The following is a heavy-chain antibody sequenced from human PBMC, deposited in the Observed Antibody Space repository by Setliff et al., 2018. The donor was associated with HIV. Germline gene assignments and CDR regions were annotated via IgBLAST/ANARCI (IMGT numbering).Heavy chain of an antibody. V-gene: IGHV4-61*02. J-gene: IGHJ3*02. Sequence: ASETLSLTCTVSGGSISSGSYYWSWIRQPAGKGLEWIGRIYTSGSTNYNPSLKSRATISVDTSKKQFSLKVNSVTAADTAVYYCARAPFYSGYDSHDSSGYYLDAFDIWGPGTMVTVSS. CDR2: IYTSGST. D-gene: IGHD3-22*01. CDR1: GGSISSGSYY. CDR3: ARAPFYSGYDSHDSSGYYLDAFDI.